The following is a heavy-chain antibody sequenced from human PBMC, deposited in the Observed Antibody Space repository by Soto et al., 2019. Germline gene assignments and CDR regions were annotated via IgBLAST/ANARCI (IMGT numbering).Heavy chain of an antibody. Sequence: QVQLVESGGGVVQPGRSLRLSCAASGFTFSSYGMHWVRQAPGKGLEWVAVIWYDGSNKYYADSVKGRFTISRDKSKNTLYLQMNSLRAEDTAVYYCARTIATIAAAGTVAFDIWGQGTMVTVSS. CDR1: GFTFSSYG. CDR3: ARTIATIAAAGTVAFDI. J-gene: IGHJ3*02. V-gene: IGHV3-33*01. CDR2: IWYDGSNK. D-gene: IGHD6-13*01.